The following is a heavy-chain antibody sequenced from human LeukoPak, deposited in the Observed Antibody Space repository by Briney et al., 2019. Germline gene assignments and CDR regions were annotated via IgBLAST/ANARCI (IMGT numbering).Heavy chain of an antibody. CDR2: ISSSSSYI. CDR3: ARATVNTGVTFDYYYYYYMDV. CDR1: GFTFSSYS. V-gene: IGHV3-21*01. J-gene: IGHJ6*03. D-gene: IGHD4-11*01. Sequence: GGSLSLSCAASGFTFSSYSMNWVRQAPGKGLEWVSSISSSSSYIYYADSVKGRFTISRDNAKNSMYLQMNSLRAEDTAVYYCARATVNTGVTFDYYYYYYMDVWGKGTTVTVSS.